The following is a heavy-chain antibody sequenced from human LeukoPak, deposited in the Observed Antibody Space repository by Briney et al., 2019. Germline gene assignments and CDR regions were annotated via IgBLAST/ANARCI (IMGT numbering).Heavy chain of an antibody. CDR2: IYYSGST. J-gene: IGHJ1*01. Sequence: SETLSLTCTVSGGSISSSSSYYWGWIRQPPGKGLEWIGSIYYSGSTYYNPSLKIRVTISVDTSKNQFALKLSSVTAADTAVYSCARDYGGWPLHEYFQHWGQGTLVTVSS. V-gene: IGHV4-39*06. D-gene: IGHD6-19*01. CDR1: GGSISSSSSYY. CDR3: ARDYGGWPLHEYFQH.